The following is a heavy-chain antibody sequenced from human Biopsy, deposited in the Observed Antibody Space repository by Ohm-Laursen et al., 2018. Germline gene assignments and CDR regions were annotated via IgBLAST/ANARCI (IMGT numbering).Heavy chain of an antibody. D-gene: IGHD3-22*01. V-gene: IGHV4-59*08. CDR3: GRREVVITHDAFDT. J-gene: IGHJ3*02. CDR2: VYYSGST. Sequence: GTLSLTCIVSGGSISSYYWTWIRQPPGKGLEWIGDVYYSGSTNRNPSLKSRVTILVDTSKNQFSLKLSSVTAADTAVYYCGRREVVITHDAFDTWGQGTMVTVSS. CDR1: GGSISSYY.